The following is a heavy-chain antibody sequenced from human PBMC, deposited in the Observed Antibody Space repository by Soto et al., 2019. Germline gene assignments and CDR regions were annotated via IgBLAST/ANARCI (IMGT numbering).Heavy chain of an antibody. V-gene: IGHV3-15*01. CDR2: IKSKTDGGTK. CDR1: GFTLSYAS. D-gene: IGHD1-1*01. CDR3: STSDLESAVDY. J-gene: IGHJ4*02. Sequence: PGGSLRLSCAASGFTLSYASMSWVRQAPGKGLEWVGRIKSKTDGGTKDYAAPVKGRFTISRDDSKNTLYLQMNSLRTEDTAVYYCSTSDLESAVDYWGQGTLVTVSS.